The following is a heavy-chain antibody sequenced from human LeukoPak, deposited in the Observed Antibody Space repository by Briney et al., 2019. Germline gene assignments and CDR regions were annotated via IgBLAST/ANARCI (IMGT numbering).Heavy chain of an antibody. D-gene: IGHD2-15*01. CDR1: GGSISSYY. CDR3: AKVGRYCSGGSCYSGNYYYYMDV. CDR2: IYYSGST. V-gene: IGHV4-59*01. J-gene: IGHJ6*03. Sequence: SETLSLTCAVYGGSISSYYWSWSRQPPGKGLEWIGFIYYSGSTNYNPSLKSRVTISVDTSKNQFSLKLSSVTAADTAVYYCAKVGRYCSGGSCYSGNYYYYMDVWGKGTTVTVSS.